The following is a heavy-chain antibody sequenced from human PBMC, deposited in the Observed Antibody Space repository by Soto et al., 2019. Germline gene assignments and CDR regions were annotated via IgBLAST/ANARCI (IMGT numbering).Heavy chain of an antibody. CDR1: GGTFSSYA. CDR2: IIPIFGTA. J-gene: IGHJ4*02. CDR3: ASADQYYYYDSSGQELFDY. V-gene: IGHV1-69*01. Sequence: QVQLVQSGAEVKKPGSSVKVSCKASGGTFSSYAISWVRQAPGQGLEWMGGIIPIFGTANYAQKFQGRVKITADESTSTAYMELSSLRSEDTAVYYCASADQYYYYDSSGQELFDYWGQGTLVTVSS. D-gene: IGHD3-22*01.